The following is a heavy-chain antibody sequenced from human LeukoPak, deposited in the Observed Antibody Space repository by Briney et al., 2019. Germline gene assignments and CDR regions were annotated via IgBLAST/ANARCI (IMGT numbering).Heavy chain of an antibody. J-gene: IGHJ4*02. CDR1: GGTFSSYA. CDR3: AREAPYCGGDCCSHFDY. Sequence: SVKVSCKAYGGTFSSYAISWVRQAPGQGLEWMGGIIPIFGTANYAQKFQGRVTITADESTSTAYMELSSLRSEDTAVYYCAREAPYCGGDCCSHFDYWGQGTLVTVSS. D-gene: IGHD2-21*01. V-gene: IGHV1-69*01. CDR2: IIPIFGTA.